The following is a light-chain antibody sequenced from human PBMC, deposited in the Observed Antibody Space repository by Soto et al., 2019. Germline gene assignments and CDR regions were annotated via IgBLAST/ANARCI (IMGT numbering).Light chain of an antibody. CDR2: KAS. Sequence: DIQMTQSPSTLSGSVGDRVTITCRASQTISSWLAWYQQKPGKAPKLLVYKASTLKSGVPSRLSGRGSGTEFNLTISSLQPDDFATYYCQQYNSYSEAFGQGTKV. V-gene: IGKV1-5*03. CDR3: QQYNSYSEA. CDR1: QTISSW. J-gene: IGKJ1*01.